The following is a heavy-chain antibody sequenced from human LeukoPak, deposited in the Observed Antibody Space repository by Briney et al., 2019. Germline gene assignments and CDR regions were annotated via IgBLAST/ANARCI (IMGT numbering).Heavy chain of an antibody. D-gene: IGHD3-10*01. J-gene: IGHJ4*02. CDR2: IYYSGST. CDR3: ARCDDFGMEYYGSGGFDY. CDR1: GGSISSYY. V-gene: IGHV4-59*08. Sequence: PSETLSLTCTVSGGSISSYYWSWIRQPPGKGLEWIGYIYYSGSTNYNPSLKSRVTISVDTSKNQFSLKLSSVTAADTAVYYCARCDDFGMEYYGSGGFDYWGQGTLVTVSS.